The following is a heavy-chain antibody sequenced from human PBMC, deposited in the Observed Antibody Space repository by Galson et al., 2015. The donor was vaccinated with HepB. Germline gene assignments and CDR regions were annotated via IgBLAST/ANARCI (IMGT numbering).Heavy chain of an antibody. CDR1: GFTFSGYG. Sequence: SLRLSCAASGFTFSGYGMHWVRQAPGKGLEWVAVIWYDGSNKYYADSVKGRFTISRDNSKNTLYLQMNSLRAEDTAVYYCARGGYGDYAHWWFDPWGQGTLVTVSS. CDR2: IWYDGSNK. CDR3: ARGGYGDYAHWWFDP. D-gene: IGHD4-17*01. V-gene: IGHV3-33*01. J-gene: IGHJ5*02.